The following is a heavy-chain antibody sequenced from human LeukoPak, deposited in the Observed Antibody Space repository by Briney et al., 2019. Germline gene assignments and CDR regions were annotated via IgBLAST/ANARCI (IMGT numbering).Heavy chain of an antibody. V-gene: IGHV3-66*01. D-gene: IGHD5-24*01. Sequence: GGSLRLSCAASGFTVTGNHLTWVRQAPGKGLEWVSVISNTGTTYYADSVKGRFTISRDNSKNTLYLQMGSLRAEDMAVYYCAREGRWLQHFDYWGQGTLVTVSS. J-gene: IGHJ4*02. CDR1: GFTVTGNH. CDR3: AREGRWLQHFDY. CDR2: ISNTGTT.